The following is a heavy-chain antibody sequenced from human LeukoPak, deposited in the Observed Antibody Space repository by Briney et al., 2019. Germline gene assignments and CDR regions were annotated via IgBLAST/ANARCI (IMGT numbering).Heavy chain of an antibody. J-gene: IGHJ4*02. CDR1: GFTFSNYA. CDR2: ISGSGAST. D-gene: IGHD6-19*01. V-gene: IGHV3-23*01. CDR3: ASSSGWYGSVY. Sequence: GGSLRLSCVVSGFTFSNYAMSWVRQAPGKGLEWVSGISGSGASTFYPDSVKGRFTISRDNSKNMLYLQMNSLRAEDTAVYYCASSSGWYGSVYWGQGTLVTVSS.